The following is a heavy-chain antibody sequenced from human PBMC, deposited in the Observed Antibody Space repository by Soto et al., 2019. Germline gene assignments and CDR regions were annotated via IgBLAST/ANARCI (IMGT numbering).Heavy chain of an antibody. V-gene: IGHV4-31*03. Sequence: PSETLSLTCTVSGGSINSGGYYWSWIRQHPGKGLEWIGYIYYSGSTYYNPSLKSRVTISVDTSKNQFSLKLSSVTAADTAVYYCARGVASFIGYMDVWGKGTTVTVSS. CDR3: ARGVASFIGYMDV. J-gene: IGHJ6*03. CDR2: IYYSGST. CDR1: GGSINSGGYY. D-gene: IGHD5-12*01.